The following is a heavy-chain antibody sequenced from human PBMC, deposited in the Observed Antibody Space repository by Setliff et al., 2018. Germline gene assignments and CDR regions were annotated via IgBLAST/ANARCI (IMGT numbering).Heavy chain of an antibody. CDR1: GYTFTGYY. V-gene: IGHV1-69*13. D-gene: IGHD5-18*01. CDR2: INPIFGTA. CDR3: ARGYSYGYDSGYYFDY. J-gene: IGHJ4*03. Sequence: SVKVSCKASGYTFTGYYMHWVRQAPGQGLEWMGWINPIFGTANYAQKFQGRVTITADESTSTAYMELSSLRSEDTAVYYCARGYSYGYDSGYYFDYWGQGTMVTVSS.